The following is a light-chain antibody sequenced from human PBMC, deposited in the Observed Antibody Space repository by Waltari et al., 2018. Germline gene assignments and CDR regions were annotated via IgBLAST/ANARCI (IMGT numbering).Light chain of an antibody. CDR2: GAS. CDR3: QQYGSSIMYT. J-gene: IGKJ2*01. V-gene: IGKV3-20*01. Sequence: ELTQSTGTLSLSPGERATLSCRASQSITKRYFAWYQQKPGQAPRLLIYGASSRAAGIPDRFSGAGSGTDFTLTISRLEPEDSAVYYCQQYGSSIMYTFGQGTKLEIK. CDR1: QSITKRY.